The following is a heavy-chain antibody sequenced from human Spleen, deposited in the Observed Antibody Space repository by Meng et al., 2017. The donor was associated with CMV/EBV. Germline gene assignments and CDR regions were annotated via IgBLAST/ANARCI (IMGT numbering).Heavy chain of an antibody. CDR1: GGSFSGHY. J-gene: IGHJ4*02. Sequence: SETLSLTCAPYGGSFSGHYWSLIRQPPGKGLEWIGEINHSGSTNYNPSLKSRVTISVDASKNQFSLKLTSVTAADTAVYYCARGSWVYSDDDETTGLDYWGPGTRVTVSS. V-gene: IGHV4-34*01. CDR3: ARGSWVYSDDDETTGLDY. D-gene: IGHD5-12*01. CDR2: INHSGST.